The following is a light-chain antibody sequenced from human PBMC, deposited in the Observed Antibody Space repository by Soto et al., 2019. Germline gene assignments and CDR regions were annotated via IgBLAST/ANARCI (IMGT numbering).Light chain of an antibody. Sequence: DIQMTQSLSTLSASVGDRVTITCRASRSISSWLAWYQQKPGKAPKLLIYMASSLQSGVPSRFSGSGSGTEFTLTIDSLQPDDFATYYCQQYSSYPWTFGQGTKVDIK. CDR1: RSISSW. J-gene: IGKJ1*01. CDR3: QQYSSYPWT. CDR2: MAS. V-gene: IGKV1-5*03.